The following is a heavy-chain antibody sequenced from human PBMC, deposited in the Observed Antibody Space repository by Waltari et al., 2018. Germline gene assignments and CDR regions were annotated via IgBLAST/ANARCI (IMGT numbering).Heavy chain of an antibody. CDR1: GYTFTDYY. J-gene: IGHJ4*02. CDR3: ATKTHLYSSSWHTKYYFDY. D-gene: IGHD6-13*01. CDR2: VDPEDGET. Sequence: EVQLVQSGAEVKKPGATVKISCKASGYTFTDYYMHWVQQAPGKGLEWMGRVDPEDGETIYAEKFQGRVTITADTSTDTAYMELSSLRSEDTAVYYCATKTHLYSSSWHTKYYFDYWGQGTLVTVSS. V-gene: IGHV1-69-2*01.